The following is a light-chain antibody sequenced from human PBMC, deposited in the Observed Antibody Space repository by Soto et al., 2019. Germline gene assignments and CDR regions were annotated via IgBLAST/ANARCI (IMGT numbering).Light chain of an antibody. V-gene: IGKV4-1*01. CDR3: QQYYTTPLT. J-gene: IGKJ2*01. CDR2: WAS. Sequence: DIVMTQSPDSLAVSLGERATINCKSSQSVLYSSSNKNYLAWYQQKPGQPPNLLIYWASTRESGVPDRFSGRGSGTDFTLTISSLQAEDVAVYYCQQYYTTPLTFGQGTKLEI. CDR1: QSVLYSSSNKNY.